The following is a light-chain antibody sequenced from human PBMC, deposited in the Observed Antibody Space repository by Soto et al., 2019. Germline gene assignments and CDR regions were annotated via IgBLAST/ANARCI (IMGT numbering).Light chain of an antibody. CDR2: DAS. J-gene: IGKJ2*01. Sequence: DIQMTQSPSSLSASVGDRVTITCQASQDIKDFLNGYQQKPGKAPKLLIYDASNLEPGVPSRFSGRGSGTDFTSTIASLQPEDIATYYCQQYDGLPPYDFGQGTKLEIK. CDR3: QQYDGLPPYD. CDR1: QDIKDF. V-gene: IGKV1-33*01.